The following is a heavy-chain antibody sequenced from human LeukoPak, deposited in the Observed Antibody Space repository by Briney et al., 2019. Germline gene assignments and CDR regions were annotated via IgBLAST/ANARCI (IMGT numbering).Heavy chain of an antibody. D-gene: IGHD4-23*01. CDR1: GYTFTDYY. CDR2: INPSGGST. CDR3: AREVDGGNTYNWFDP. V-gene: IGHV1-46*01. Sequence: ASVKVSCKASGYTFTDYYMHWVRQAPGQGLEWMGIINPSGGSTRYAQKFQGRVTMTRDMSTSTVYMELSSLRSEDTAVYYCAREVDGGNTYNWFDPWGQGTLVTVSS. J-gene: IGHJ5*02.